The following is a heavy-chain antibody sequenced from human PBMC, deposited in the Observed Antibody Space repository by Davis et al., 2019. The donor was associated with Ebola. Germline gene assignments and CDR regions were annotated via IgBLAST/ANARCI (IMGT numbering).Heavy chain of an antibody. Sequence: PGGPLRPSCAASGFTFSSSSMNWVRKAPGKGLEWVSSISSSSSYIYYADSVKGRFTISRDNAKNSLYLQMNSLRAEDTAVYYCARLIIGRGSGRTFYKYYGMDVWGQGTTVTVSS. V-gene: IGHV3-21*01. CDR3: ARLIIGRGSGRTFYKYYGMDV. J-gene: IGHJ6*02. CDR1: GFTFSSSS. CDR2: ISSSSSYI. D-gene: IGHD3-10*01.